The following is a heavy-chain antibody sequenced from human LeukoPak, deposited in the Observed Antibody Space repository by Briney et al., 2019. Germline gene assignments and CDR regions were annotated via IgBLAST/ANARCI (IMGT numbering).Heavy chain of an antibody. CDR2: MFLSGTT. CDR1: GGSISSSTYY. J-gene: IGHJ4*02. V-gene: IGHV4-39*07. D-gene: IGHD2-21*01. CDR3: ARGVVIAPQTFDY. Sequence: SETLSLTCTVSGGSISSSTYYWGWIRQPPGKGLEWIGSMFLSGTTYKNPSLKSRVSLSIDTSKNQVSLKLSSVTAADTAVYYCARGVVIAPQTFDYWGQGTLVTVSS.